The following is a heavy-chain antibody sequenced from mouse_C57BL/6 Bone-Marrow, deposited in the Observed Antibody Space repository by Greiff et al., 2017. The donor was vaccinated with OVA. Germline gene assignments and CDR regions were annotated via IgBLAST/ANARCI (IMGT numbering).Heavy chain of an antibody. CDR3: ARDTYGPFAD. CDR2: ISDGGSYT. Sequence: EVKLVESGGGLVKPGGSLKLSCAASGFTFSSYAMSWVRQTPEKRLEWVATISDGGSYTYYPDNVKGRFTISRDNAKNNLYLQMSHLKSEDTAMYYCARDTYGPFADWGQGTLVTVSA. CDR1: GFTFSSYA. V-gene: IGHV5-4*01. J-gene: IGHJ3*01. D-gene: IGHD1-1*02.